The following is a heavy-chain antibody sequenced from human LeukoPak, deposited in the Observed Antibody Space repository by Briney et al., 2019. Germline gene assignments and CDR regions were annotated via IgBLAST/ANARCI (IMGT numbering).Heavy chain of an antibody. Sequence: ASVKVSCKASGYTFTAYYVHWVRQAPGQGLDWLGVINSSAGSTTYAQKFQGRLTMTRDTSTSTVYMELSSLRSDDTAMYYCARDRLLGDGYNDYFDYWGQGTLVTVSS. J-gene: IGHJ4*02. CDR3: ARDRLLGDGYNDYFDY. CDR1: GYTFTAYY. CDR2: INSSAGST. V-gene: IGHV1-46*01. D-gene: IGHD5-24*01.